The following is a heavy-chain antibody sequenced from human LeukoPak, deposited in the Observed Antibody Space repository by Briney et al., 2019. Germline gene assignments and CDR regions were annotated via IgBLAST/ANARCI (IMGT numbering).Heavy chain of an antibody. CDR1: GGTFSSYA. V-gene: IGHV1-69*05. CDR3: ARDLMVRGDWFDP. CDR2: IIPIFGTA. J-gene: IGHJ5*02. D-gene: IGHD3-10*01. Sequence: ASVKVSCKASGGTFSSYAISWVRQAPGQGLEWMGGIIPIFGTANYAQKLQGRVTMTTDTSTSTAYMELRSLRSDDTAVYYCARDLMVRGDWFDPWGKGPLVTVSS.